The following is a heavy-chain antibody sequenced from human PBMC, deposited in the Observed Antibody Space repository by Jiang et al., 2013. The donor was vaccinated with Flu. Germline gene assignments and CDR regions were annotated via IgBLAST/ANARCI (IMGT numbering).Heavy chain of an antibody. Sequence: KPTQTLTLTCTFSGFSLSTSGMCVSWIRQPPGKALEWLARIDWDDDKYYSTSLKTRLTISKDTSKNQVVLTMTNMDPVDTATYYCARLGGVGDDAFDIWGQGTMVTVSS. V-gene: IGHV2-70*11. CDR2: IDWDDDK. D-gene: IGHD2-8*01. CDR1: GFSLSTSGMC. CDR3: ARLGGVGDDAFDI. J-gene: IGHJ3*02.